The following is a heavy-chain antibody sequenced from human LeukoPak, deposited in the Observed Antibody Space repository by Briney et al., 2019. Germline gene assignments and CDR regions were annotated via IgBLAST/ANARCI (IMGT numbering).Heavy chain of an antibody. CDR2: IRGKAYCGTT. V-gene: IGHV3-49*04. J-gene: IGHJ6*02. CDR1: GFTFGDYV. D-gene: IGHD3-22*01. Sequence: GGSLRLSCTASGFTFGDYVMGWVRQAPGKALEWVGFIRGKAYCGTTEYAASVKGRFTISRDDSKSIAYLQMNSLKTEDTALYYCTRGYDSSGYYGRRIYYCGMDVWGQGTTVTVSS. CDR3: TRGYDSSGYYGRRIYYCGMDV.